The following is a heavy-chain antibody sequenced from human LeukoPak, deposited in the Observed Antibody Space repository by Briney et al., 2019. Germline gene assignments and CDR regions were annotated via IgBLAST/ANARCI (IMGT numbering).Heavy chain of an antibody. Sequence: PSETLSLTCTVSGDSYSSPYWSWIRQPPGKGLEWIGSFFYTGGTYYNPSLKSRVTISVDTSKNQFSLKLSSVTAADTAVYYCARGHRGSPYYFDYWGQGTLVTVSS. D-gene: IGHD1-26*01. CDR2: FFYTGGT. J-gene: IGHJ4*02. CDR1: GDSYSSPY. CDR3: ARGHRGSPYYFDY. V-gene: IGHV4-59*08.